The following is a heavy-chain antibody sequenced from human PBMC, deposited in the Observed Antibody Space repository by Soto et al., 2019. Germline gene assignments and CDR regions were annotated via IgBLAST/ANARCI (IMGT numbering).Heavy chain of an antibody. D-gene: IGHD5-18*01. CDR3: SRSTAPDLNCFHS. Sequence: PSETLSLTCTVSSGSVSSSSYYWNWIRQPPGKGLEWIGNVNYIGSTNYNPSLRSRVTISVDTSKNHFSLRLSSVTAADTAVYYCSRSTAPDLNCFHSWGQGTRVTVSS. V-gene: IGHV4-61*03. CDR2: VNYIGST. CDR1: SGSVSSSSYY. J-gene: IGHJ5*01.